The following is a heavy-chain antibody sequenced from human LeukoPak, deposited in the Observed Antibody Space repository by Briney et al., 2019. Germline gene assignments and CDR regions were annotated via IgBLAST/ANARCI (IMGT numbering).Heavy chain of an antibody. Sequence: PGGSLRLSCAASGFIFSSYGMHWVRQAPGKGLEWVSAISGSGGSTYYADSVKGRFTISRDNSKNTLYLQMNSLRAEDTAVYYCAKADLWFGELHAFDIWGQGTMVTVSS. V-gene: IGHV3-23*01. CDR1: GFIFSSYG. J-gene: IGHJ3*02. CDR3: AKADLWFGELHAFDI. CDR2: ISGSGGST. D-gene: IGHD3-10*01.